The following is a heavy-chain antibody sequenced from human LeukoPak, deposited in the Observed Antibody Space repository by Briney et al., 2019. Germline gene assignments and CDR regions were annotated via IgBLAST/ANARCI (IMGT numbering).Heavy chain of an antibody. Sequence: GGSLRLSCAASGFTVSSDYMSWVRQAPGKGLEWVSVIYSGGSTYYADSVKGRFTISRDNSKNTLYLQMNSLRAEDTAVYYCARDYYGSGSWDYWGQGTLVTVSS. D-gene: IGHD3-10*01. V-gene: IGHV3-66*01. CDR3: ARDYYGSGSWDY. CDR1: GFTVSSDY. CDR2: IYSGGST. J-gene: IGHJ4*02.